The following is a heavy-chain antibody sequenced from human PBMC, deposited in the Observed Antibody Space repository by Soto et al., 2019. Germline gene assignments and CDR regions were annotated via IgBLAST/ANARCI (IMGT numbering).Heavy chain of an antibody. CDR3: ANVDWNYGKDV. CDR1: GLTFRSYA. D-gene: IGHD1-1*01. V-gene: IGHV3-23*01. CDR2: INGFGDEP. J-gene: IGHJ6*02. Sequence: DVQLLESGGGWVQPGGSLRLSCTASGLTFRSYAMSWVRQAPGKGLEGVSGINGFGDEPRYADPVKGRVTISGENSKNAVYLKMRSLRGGDTVIYYGANVDWNYGKDVWGHGTRVSVSS.